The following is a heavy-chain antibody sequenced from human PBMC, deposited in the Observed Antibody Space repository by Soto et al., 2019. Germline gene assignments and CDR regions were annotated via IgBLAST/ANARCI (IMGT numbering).Heavy chain of an antibody. CDR1: GGTFSSYA. CDR3: ARGPFLEWLQYFDY. V-gene: IGHV1-69*12. J-gene: IGHJ4*02. Sequence: QVQLVQSGAEVKKPGSSVKVSCKASGGTFSSYAISRVRQAPGQGLEWMGGIIPIFGTANYAQKFQGRVTITADESTSTAYMELSSLRSEDTAVYYCARGPFLEWLQYFDYWGQGTLVTVSS. CDR2: IIPIFGTA. D-gene: IGHD3-3*01.